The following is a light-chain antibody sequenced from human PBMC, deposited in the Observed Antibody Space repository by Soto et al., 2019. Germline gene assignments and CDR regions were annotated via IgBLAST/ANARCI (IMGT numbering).Light chain of an antibody. CDR3: QQYYSTGRT. V-gene: IGKV4-1*01. CDR2: WAS. Sequence: DILMTQSPDSLAVSLGERATINCKSSQSVLYSSNNKNYLAWYQQKPGQPPKLLIYWASTRESGVPDRFSGSGSGTDFTLTISSLQAEDVAVYYCQQYYSTGRTFGQGTKVDIK. J-gene: IGKJ1*01. CDR1: QSVLYSSNNKNY.